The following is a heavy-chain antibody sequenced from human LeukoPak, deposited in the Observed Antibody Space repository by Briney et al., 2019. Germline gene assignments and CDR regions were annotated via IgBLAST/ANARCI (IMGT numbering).Heavy chain of an antibody. CDR3: AKDRGSAMGSQVGY. J-gene: IGHJ4*02. D-gene: IGHD5-18*01. CDR1: GFTFSSYS. V-gene: IGHV3-48*01. CDR2: ISSTSSTI. Sequence: GGSLRLSCAASGFTFSSYSMKWVRQAPGKGLEWVSYISSTSSTIYYADSVKGRFTISRDNAKHSLYLQMNSLRAEDTAVYYCAKDRGSAMGSQVGYWGQGTLVTVSS.